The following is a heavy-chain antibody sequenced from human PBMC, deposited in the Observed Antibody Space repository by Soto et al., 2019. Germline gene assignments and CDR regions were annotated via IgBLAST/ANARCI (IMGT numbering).Heavy chain of an antibody. V-gene: IGHV3-21*01. J-gene: IGHJ6*02. CDR1: GFTFSSYS. Sequence: EVQLVESGGGLVKPGGSLRLSCAASGFTFSSYSMNWVRQAPGKGLEWVSSISSSSSYIYYADSVKGRFTISRDNAKNSLYLQMNSLRAEDTAVYYCARVCDVYGCRGTGTKAMDVWGQGTTVTVSS. D-gene: IGHD1-7*01. CDR2: ISSSSSYI. CDR3: ARVCDVYGCRGTGTKAMDV.